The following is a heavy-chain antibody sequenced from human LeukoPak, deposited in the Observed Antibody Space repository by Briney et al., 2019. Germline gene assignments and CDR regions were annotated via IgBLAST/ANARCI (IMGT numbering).Heavy chain of an antibody. CDR2: INHSGST. J-gene: IGHJ4*02. V-gene: IGHV4-34*01. CDR1: GGSFSGYY. Sequence: PSETLSLTCAVYGGSFSGYYCSWIRQPPGKGLEWIGEINHSGSTNYNPSLKSRVTISVDTSKNQFSLKLSSVTAADTAVYYCARTSHFTKGYCSSTSCSPFDYWGQGTLVTVSS. D-gene: IGHD2-2*01. CDR3: ARTSHFTKGYCSSTSCSPFDY.